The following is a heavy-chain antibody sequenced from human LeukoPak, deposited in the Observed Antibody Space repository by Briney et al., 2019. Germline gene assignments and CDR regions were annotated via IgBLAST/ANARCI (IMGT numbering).Heavy chain of an antibody. Sequence: SETLSLTCSVYGGSFSGFYWNWIRQPPGKGLEWIGEINHSGSTHYSPSLKSRLSISVDPSKNQFSLKLSSVTAADTAVYYCARGIAAAGIFLYYNWFAPWGQGTLVTVSS. J-gene: IGHJ5*02. CDR1: GGSFSGFY. CDR2: INHSGST. V-gene: IGHV4-34*01. D-gene: IGHD6-13*01. CDR3: ARGIAAAGIFLYYNWFAP.